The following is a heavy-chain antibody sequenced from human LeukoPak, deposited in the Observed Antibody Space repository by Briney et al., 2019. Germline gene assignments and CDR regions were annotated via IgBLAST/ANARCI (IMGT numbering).Heavy chain of an antibody. Sequence: GGSLRLSCAASGFTFSSYAMNWVRQAPGKGLEWVSAISGSGGSTYYADSVKGRFTISSDNSKNPLYLQMNSLRAEDTAVYYCAKVAFYDYGRDAFDIWGQGTMVTVSS. J-gene: IGHJ3*02. CDR2: ISGSGGST. CDR3: AKVAFYDYGRDAFDI. D-gene: IGHD4-17*01. CDR1: GFTFSSYA. V-gene: IGHV3-23*01.